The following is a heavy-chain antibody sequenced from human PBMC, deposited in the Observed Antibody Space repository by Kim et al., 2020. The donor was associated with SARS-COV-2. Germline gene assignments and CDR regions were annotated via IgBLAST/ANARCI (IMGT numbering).Heavy chain of an antibody. V-gene: IGHV3-15*01. J-gene: IGHJ6*02. CDR3: TTDGTYYYYGMDV. D-gene: IGHD1-26*01. Sequence: YAAPVKGRFTISRDDSKNTRYLQMNSLKTEDTAVYYCTTDGTYYYYGMDVWGQGTTVTVSS.